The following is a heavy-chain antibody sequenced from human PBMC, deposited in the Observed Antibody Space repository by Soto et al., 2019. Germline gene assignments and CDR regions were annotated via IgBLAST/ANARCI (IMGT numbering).Heavy chain of an antibody. J-gene: IGHJ4*02. CDR1: GGSISSSSYY. V-gene: IGHV4-39*07. CDR3: ARAPGEMYGDYYFDY. CDR2: IYYSGST. Sequence: SETLSLTCTVSGGSISSSSYYWGWIRQPPGKGLEWIGSIYYSGSTYYNPSLKSRVTISVDTSKNQFSLKLSSVTAADTAVYYCARAPGEMYGDYYFDYWGQGTLVTVSS. D-gene: IGHD4-17*01.